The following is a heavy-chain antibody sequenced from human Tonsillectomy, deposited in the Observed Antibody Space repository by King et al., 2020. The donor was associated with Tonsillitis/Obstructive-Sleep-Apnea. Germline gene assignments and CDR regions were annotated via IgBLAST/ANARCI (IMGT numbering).Heavy chain of an antibody. V-gene: IGHV3-11*05. CDR1: GFTFSDYY. Sequence: VQLVESGGGLVKPGGSLRLSCAASGFTFSDYYMSWIRQAPGRGLEWVSYIISRSGYTNYADSVKGRFTISRDNAKNSLYLQMNSLRDEDTAVYYCARTEDYYYMDVWGTGTTVTVSS. J-gene: IGHJ6*03. CDR3: ARTEDYYYMDV. CDR2: IISRSGYT.